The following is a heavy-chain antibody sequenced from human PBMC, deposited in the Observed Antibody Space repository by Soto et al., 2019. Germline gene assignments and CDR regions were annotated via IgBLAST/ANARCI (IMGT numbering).Heavy chain of an antibody. CDR2: MNPNSGNT. CDR1: GYTFTSYY. V-gene: IGHV1-8*02. D-gene: IGHD3-3*01. Sequence: QVQLVQSGAEVKKPGASVKVSCKASGYTFTSYYMHWVRQATGQGLEWMGWMNPNSGNTGYAQKFQGRVTMTRNTSISTAYMELSSLRSEDTAVYYCARGFGLAGAHYYGMDVWGQGTTVTVSS. CDR3: ARGFGLAGAHYYGMDV. J-gene: IGHJ6*02.